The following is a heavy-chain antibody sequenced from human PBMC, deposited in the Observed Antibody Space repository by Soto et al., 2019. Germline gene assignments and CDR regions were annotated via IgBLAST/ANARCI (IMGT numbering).Heavy chain of an antibody. CDR1: GFNFRNYW. V-gene: IGHV3-74*01. D-gene: IGHD1-26*01. Sequence: GGSLRLSCAASGFNFRNYWMHWVRQVPGKGLVWVSRINGDGSSAIYADSVKGRFTISRDNAKNTLYLQMNRLRVEDTAVYYCARTMEGAWFDDWGQGKLVTVSS. CDR3: ARTMEGAWFDD. CDR2: INGDGSSA. J-gene: IGHJ4*02.